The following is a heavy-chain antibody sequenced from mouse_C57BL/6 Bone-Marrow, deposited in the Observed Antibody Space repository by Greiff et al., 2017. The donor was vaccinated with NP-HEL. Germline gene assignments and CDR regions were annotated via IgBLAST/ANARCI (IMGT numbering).Heavy chain of an antibody. D-gene: IGHD2-10*01. Sequence: EVKVVESGGDLVKPGGSLKLSCAASGFTFSSYGMSWVRQTPDKRLEWVATISSGGSYTYYPDSVKGRFTISRDNAKNTLYLQMSSLKSEDTAMYYCARHGAYSSFAYWGQGTLVTVSA. CDR2: ISSGGSYT. CDR1: GFTFSSYG. V-gene: IGHV5-6*01. CDR3: ARHGAYSSFAY. J-gene: IGHJ3*01.